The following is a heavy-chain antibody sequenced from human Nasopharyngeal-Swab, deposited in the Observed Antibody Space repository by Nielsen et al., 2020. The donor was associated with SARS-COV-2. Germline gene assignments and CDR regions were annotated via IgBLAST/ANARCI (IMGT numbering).Heavy chain of an antibody. Sequence: SETLSLTCAVYGGSFSGYYWSWIRQPPGKGVEWIGEINHSGSTNYNPSLKSRVTISVDTSKNQFSLKLSSVTAADTAVYYCARGSRRYMAPGYWGQGTLVTVSS. CDR2: INHSGST. V-gene: IGHV4-34*01. D-gene: IGHD5-12*01. CDR1: GGSFSGYY. J-gene: IGHJ4*02. CDR3: ARGSRRYMAPGY.